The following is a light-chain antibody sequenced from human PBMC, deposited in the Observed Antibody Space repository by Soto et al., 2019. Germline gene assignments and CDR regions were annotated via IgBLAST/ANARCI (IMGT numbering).Light chain of an antibody. CDR2: GAS. J-gene: IGKJ1*01. Sequence: EIVLTQSPGTLPLSPGERATLSCRASQIVNNDLLAWFQQKPGQAPRLVIYGASSRATGIPERFSGSGSGTGFTLTIAGLEPEDLAVYYCQQYHTSPRTFGRGTMVEVK. CDR1: QIVNNDL. CDR3: QQYHTSPRT. V-gene: IGKV3-20*01.